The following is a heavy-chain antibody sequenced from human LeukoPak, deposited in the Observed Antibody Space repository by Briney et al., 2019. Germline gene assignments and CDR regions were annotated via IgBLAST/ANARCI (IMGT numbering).Heavy chain of an antibody. Sequence: GWSLRLSCASSGFTFSSYWMSWVRQAPGKGLEWVANIKQDGREKYYVNSVKGRFTISRDNAKNSLYLQMNSLRAEDTAVYYCARVEDYDILTGFDYWGQGTLVTVSS. J-gene: IGHJ4*02. CDR2: IKQDGREK. D-gene: IGHD3-9*01. CDR1: GFTFSSYW. V-gene: IGHV3-7*01. CDR3: ARVEDYDILTGFDY.